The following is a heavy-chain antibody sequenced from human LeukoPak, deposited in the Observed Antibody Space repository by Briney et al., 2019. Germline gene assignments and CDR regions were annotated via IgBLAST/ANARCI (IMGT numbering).Heavy chain of an antibody. CDR3: AKDRGQIYYNYYMDV. CDR1: GFTFSAYA. D-gene: IGHD3-10*01. Sequence: GESLRLSCTASGFTFSAYAMMWVRQAPGKGPEWVSAIRGGGGSAFYADSVKGRFTISRDNSKYTLFLQMNSLRAEDTAVYYCAKDRGQIYYNYYMDVWGKGTTVTVSS. CDR2: IRGGGGSA. V-gene: IGHV3-23*01. J-gene: IGHJ6*03.